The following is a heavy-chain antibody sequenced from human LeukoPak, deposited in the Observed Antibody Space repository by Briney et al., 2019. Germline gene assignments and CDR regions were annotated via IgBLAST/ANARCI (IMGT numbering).Heavy chain of an antibody. D-gene: IGHD3-3*01. J-gene: IGHJ3*02. Sequence: AASVKVSCKASGYTFTSYGISWVRQAPGQGLEWMGWISAYNGNTNYAQKLQGRVTMTTDTSTSTAYMELRSLRSDDTAVYYCARGQTPITIFGVVPSSDAFDIWGQGTMVTVSS. CDR2: ISAYNGNT. CDR1: GYTFTSYG. CDR3: ARGQTPITIFGVVPSSDAFDI. V-gene: IGHV1-18*01.